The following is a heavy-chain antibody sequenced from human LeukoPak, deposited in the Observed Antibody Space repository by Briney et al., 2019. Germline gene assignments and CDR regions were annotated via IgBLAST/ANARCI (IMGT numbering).Heavy chain of an antibody. CDR3: AKRVQGNTGPFHC. V-gene: IGHV3-23*01. Sequence: GGSLRLSCAASGFTVSSNYMSWVRQAPGKGLEWVSGISGRGDNTYYADSVKGRFTISRDNSKNTLRLQMNSLRDEDTAVYYCAKRVQGNTGPFHCWGQGTLASVSS. J-gene: IGHJ4*02. CDR1: GFTVSSNY. D-gene: IGHD4-23*01. CDR2: ISGRGDNT.